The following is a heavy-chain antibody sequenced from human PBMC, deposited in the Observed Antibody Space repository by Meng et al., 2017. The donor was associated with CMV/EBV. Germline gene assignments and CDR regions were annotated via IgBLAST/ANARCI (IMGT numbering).Heavy chain of an antibody. CDR2: ISSSSSYI. J-gene: IGHJ6*02. D-gene: IGHD2-15*01. Sequence: GGSLRLSCAASGFTFSSYSMNWVRQAPGKGLEWVSSISSSSSYIYYADSVKGRFTISRDNAKNSLYLQMNSLRAEDTAVYYCARDGIVVVVAATNYYGMDVWGQGTTVTVSS. CDR3: ARDGIVVVVAATNYYGMDV. V-gene: IGHV3-21*01. CDR1: GFTFSSYS.